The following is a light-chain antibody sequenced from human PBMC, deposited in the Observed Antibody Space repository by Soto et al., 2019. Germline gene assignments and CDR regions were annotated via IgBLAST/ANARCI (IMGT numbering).Light chain of an antibody. CDR3: QRGDT. CDR1: QSVSSN. Sequence: EIVLTQSPATLSLSPGERATLSCRASQSVSSNLAWYQQKPGQAPRLLIYDASNRATGIPARFSGSGSGTDFTLTISRLEPEDFAVYYCQRGDTFGQGTRLESK. J-gene: IGKJ5*01. V-gene: IGKV3-11*01. CDR2: DAS.